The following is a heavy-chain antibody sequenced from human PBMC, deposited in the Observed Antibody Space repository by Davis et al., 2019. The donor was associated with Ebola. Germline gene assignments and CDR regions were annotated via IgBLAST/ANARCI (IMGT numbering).Heavy chain of an antibody. J-gene: IGHJ6*02. CDR1: GYTFTSYG. D-gene: IGHD6-6*01. Sequence: ASVKVSCKASGYTFTSYGISWVRQAPGQGLEWMGWISAYNGNTNYAQKLQGRVTMTTDTSTSTAYMELRSLRSDDTAVYYCAREYSSSSFPYYYYYGMDVWGQGTTVTVSS. V-gene: IGHV1-18*01. CDR3: AREYSSSSFPYYYYYGMDV. CDR2: ISAYNGNT.